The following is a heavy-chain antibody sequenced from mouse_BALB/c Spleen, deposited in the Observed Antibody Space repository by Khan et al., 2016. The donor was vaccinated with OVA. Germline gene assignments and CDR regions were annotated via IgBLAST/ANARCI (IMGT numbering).Heavy chain of an antibody. CDR2: ISSGSNTI. Sequence: EVELVESGGGLVQPGGSRKLSCAASGFTFSNFGMHWVRQAPEKGLEWVAYISSGSNTIYYADSVRGRFTISRDNPGNTLFLQMTSLRSEDTAIYYCTRRPNTYTWFAYWGQGTLVTVSA. D-gene: IGHD2-10*01. CDR1: GFTFSNFG. J-gene: IGHJ3*01. V-gene: IGHV5-17*02. CDR3: TRRPNTYTWFAY.